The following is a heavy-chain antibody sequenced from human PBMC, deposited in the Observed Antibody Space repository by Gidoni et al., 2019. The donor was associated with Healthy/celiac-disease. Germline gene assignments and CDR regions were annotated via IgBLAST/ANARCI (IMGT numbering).Heavy chain of an antibody. Sequence: QVQLQQWGAGLLKPSETLSLTCAVYGGSFSGYSWSWIRQPPGKGLEWIGKINHSGSTNYNPSLKSRVTISVDTSKNQFSLKLSSVTAADTAVYYCARGEEYYYGSGSSASYYYGMDVWGQGTTVTVSS. CDR1: GGSFSGYS. CDR2: INHSGST. J-gene: IGHJ6*02. CDR3: ARGEEYYYGSGSSASYYYGMDV. D-gene: IGHD3-10*01. V-gene: IGHV4-34*01.